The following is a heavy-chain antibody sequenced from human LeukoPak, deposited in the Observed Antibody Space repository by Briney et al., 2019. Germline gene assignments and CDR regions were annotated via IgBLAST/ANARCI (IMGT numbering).Heavy chain of an antibody. CDR1: GGSISSSSYY. V-gene: IGHV4-39*07. D-gene: IGHD5-24*01. CDR3: ARGGEMATTWD. Sequence: SETLSLTCTVSGGSISSSSYYWGWIRQPPGKGLEWIGSIYYSGSTYYNPSLKSRVTISVDTSKNQFSLKLSSVTAADTAVYYCARGGEMATTWDWGQGTLVTVSS. J-gene: IGHJ4*02. CDR2: IYYSGST.